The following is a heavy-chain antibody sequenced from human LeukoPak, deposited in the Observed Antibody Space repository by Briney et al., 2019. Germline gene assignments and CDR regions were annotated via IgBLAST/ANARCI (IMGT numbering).Heavy chain of an antibody. Sequence: PSETLSLTCTVSGGSISSYYWSWIRQPPGKGLNGMGYTYYSGSTNYNPSLKSRVTISVDTSKNQFSLKLSSVTAADTAVYYCARVRGLMATTRGYFDYWGQGTLVTVSS. V-gene: IGHV4-59*01. CDR2: TYYSGST. D-gene: IGHD5-24*01. J-gene: IGHJ4*02. CDR1: GGSISSYY. CDR3: ARVRGLMATTRGYFDY.